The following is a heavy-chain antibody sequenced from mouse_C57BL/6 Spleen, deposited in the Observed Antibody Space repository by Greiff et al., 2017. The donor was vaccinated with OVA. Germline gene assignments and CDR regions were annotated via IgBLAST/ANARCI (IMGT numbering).Heavy chain of an antibody. J-gene: IGHJ2*01. Sequence: VHLVESGAELVRPGASVTLSCKASGYTFTDYEMHWVKQTPVHGLEWIGAIDPETGGTAYNQKFKGKAILTADKSSSTAYMELRSLTSEDSAVYYCTRSPLITTVVATDYWGQGTTLTVSS. CDR1: GYTFTDYE. CDR3: TRSPLITTVVATDY. D-gene: IGHD1-1*01. V-gene: IGHV1-15*01. CDR2: IDPETGGT.